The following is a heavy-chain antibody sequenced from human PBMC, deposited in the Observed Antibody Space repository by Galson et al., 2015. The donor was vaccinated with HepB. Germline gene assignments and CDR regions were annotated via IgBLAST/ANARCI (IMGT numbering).Heavy chain of an antibody. D-gene: IGHD2-2*01. Sequence: SVKVSCKASGSSFKSFTFSWVRQAPGQGLEWMGEFIPHLDRAKYTQQFQGSVTITGDKSTDTVFMDLRSLRSDDTAKYYCARGRVDDVVIIPGAVNHPRISYVLDVWGQGTTVTVSS. CDR1: GSSFKSFT. CDR2: FIPHLDRA. V-gene: IGHV1-69*10. J-gene: IGHJ6*02. CDR3: ARGRVDDVVIIPGAVNHPRISYVLDV.